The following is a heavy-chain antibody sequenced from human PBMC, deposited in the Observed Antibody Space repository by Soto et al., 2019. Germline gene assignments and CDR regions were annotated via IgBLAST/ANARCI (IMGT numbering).Heavy chain of an antibody. V-gene: IGHV4-59*01. J-gene: IGHJ4*01. CDR3: ARWSWINHQHDV. CDR2: FYPSGRT. Sequence: PSETVSLTCSVSGASISDYYWSWIRQSPGKGLDWIGYFYPSGRTDYNPSLKSRVTISVDTSKNQFSLELNSPTAADTAVYYCARWSWINHQHDVGGHGALVTLSS. D-gene: IGHD5-12*01. CDR1: GASISDYY.